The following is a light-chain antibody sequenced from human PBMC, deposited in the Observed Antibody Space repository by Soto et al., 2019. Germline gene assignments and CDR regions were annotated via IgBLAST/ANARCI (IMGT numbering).Light chain of an antibody. CDR2: KES. J-gene: IGKJ1*01. CDR1: QSISSW. CDR3: HQYNSYSRT. V-gene: IGKV1-5*03. Sequence: DIQMTQSPSTLSASVGDRVTITCRASQSISSWLAWYQQKPWKAPKLLIYKESSLESGVPSTFSRSGSGTEFSLTISSLQIDDFATYYCHQYNSYSRTFGHGTMVDIK.